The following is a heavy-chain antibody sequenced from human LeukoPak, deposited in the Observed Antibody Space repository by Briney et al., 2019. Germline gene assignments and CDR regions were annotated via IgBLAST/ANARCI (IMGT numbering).Heavy chain of an antibody. CDR1: GGSISSYY. Sequence: SETLSPTCTVSGGSISSYYWSWIRQPPGKGLEWIGYIYYSGSTNYNPSLKSRVTISVDTSKNQFSLKLSSVTAADTAVYYCARGPSWFDPWGQGTLVTVSS. V-gene: IGHV4-59*08. J-gene: IGHJ5*02. CDR3: ARGPSWFDP. CDR2: IYYSGST.